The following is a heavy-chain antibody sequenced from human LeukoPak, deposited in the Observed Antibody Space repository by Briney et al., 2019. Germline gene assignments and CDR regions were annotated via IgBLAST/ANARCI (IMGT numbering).Heavy chain of an antibody. CDR1: GFTFSSYA. CDR3: AKVSYPHSSGYYYAFDY. D-gene: IGHD3-22*01. V-gene: IGHV3-23*01. J-gene: IGHJ4*02. CDR2: ISGSGGST. Sequence: GGSLRLSCAASGFTFSSYAMSWVRQAPGKGLEWVSAISGSGGSTYYADSVKGRFTISRDNSKNTLYLQMNSLRAEDTAVYYCAKVSYPHSSGYYYAFDYWGQGTLVTVSS.